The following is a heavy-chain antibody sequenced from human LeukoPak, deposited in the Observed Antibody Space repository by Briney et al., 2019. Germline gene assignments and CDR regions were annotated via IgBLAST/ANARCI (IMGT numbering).Heavy chain of an antibody. D-gene: IGHD3-10*01. J-gene: IGHJ4*02. V-gene: IGHV3-33*01. CDR3: ARSVGLFQSDY. Sequence: PGGSLRLSCAASGFTFSSYGMHWVRQAPGKGLEWVAVIWYDGSNKYYADSVKGRFTISRDNSKNTLYLQMNSLRAEDTAVHYCARSVGLFQSDYWGQGTLVTVSS. CDR1: GFTFSSYG. CDR2: IWYDGSNK.